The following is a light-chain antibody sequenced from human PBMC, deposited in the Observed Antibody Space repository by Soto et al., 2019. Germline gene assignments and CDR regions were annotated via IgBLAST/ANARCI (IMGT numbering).Light chain of an antibody. V-gene: IGKV3-11*01. J-gene: IGKJ3*01. CDR3: QQRSSWPFT. Sequence: EVVLTQTPATLSLSPGEGATLSCRASQRIGNYLAWYQQKPGQAPRLLIYATSNRATCIPATFSGSGSGTVFTLTLSSLVPEDFAVYYCQQRSSWPFTSAPGTKVDI. CDR2: ATS. CDR1: QRIGNY.